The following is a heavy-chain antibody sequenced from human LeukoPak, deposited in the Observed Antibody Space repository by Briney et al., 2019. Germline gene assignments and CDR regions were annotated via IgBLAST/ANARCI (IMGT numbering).Heavy chain of an antibody. Sequence: ASVKVSCKASGYTFTSYYMHWVRQAPGHGLEWMGLINPSGGSTSNAQKFQGRITMTRDTSTSTVYMELSGLRSEDTAVYYCARDPNTHYDILTGFHHFDYWGQGTLVTVSS. D-gene: IGHD3-9*01. V-gene: IGHV1-46*01. CDR1: GYTFTSYY. J-gene: IGHJ4*02. CDR3: ARDPNTHYDILTGFHHFDY. CDR2: INPSGGST.